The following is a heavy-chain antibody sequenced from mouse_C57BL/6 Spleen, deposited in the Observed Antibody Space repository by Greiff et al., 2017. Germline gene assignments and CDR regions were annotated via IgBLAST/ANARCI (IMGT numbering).Heavy chain of an antibody. V-gene: IGHV5-16*01. CDR3: AREHFDV. J-gene: IGHJ1*03. Sequence: EVQGVESEGGLVQPGSSMKLSCTASGFTFSDSYMAWVRQVPEKGLEWVAKIKFDGSITSYLDYLKGRFIISRDNAKNILYMQMSSLKSEDTATYYCAREHFDVWGTGTTVTVAS. CDR2: IKFDGSIT. CDR1: GFTFSDSY.